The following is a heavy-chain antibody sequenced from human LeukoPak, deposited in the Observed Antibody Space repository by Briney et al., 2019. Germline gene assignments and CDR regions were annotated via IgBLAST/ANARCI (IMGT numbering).Heavy chain of an antibody. CDR1: GGTFSSYA. CDR2: INPNSGGT. D-gene: IGHD2/OR15-2a*01. V-gene: IGHV1-2*02. J-gene: IGHJ4*02. Sequence: ASVKVSCKASGGTFSSYAISWVRPAPGQGLEWMGWINPNSGGTNYAQKFQGRVTMTRDTSISTAYMELSRLRSDDTAVYYCARSTRPDSTYDYWGQGTLVTVSS. CDR3: ARSTRPDSTYDY.